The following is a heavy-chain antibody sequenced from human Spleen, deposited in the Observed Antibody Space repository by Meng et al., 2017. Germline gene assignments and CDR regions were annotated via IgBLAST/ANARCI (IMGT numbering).Heavy chain of an antibody. CDR1: GGSISSRNW. D-gene: IGHD5-24*01. V-gene: IGHV4-4*02. J-gene: IGHJ5*02. CDR3: ARDPDGWRGGWFDP. Sequence: QVQLQESGPGLVKPSGTLSLTCAVSGGSISSRNWWTWVRQPPGKGLEWIGEMFHTGSSNYNPSLKSRVSISVDTSKNQFSLKVSSVTAADTAVYYCARDPDGWRGGWFDPWGQGTLVTVSS. CDR2: MFHTGSS.